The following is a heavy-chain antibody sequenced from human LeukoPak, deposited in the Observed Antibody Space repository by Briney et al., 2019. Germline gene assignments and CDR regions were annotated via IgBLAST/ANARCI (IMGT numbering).Heavy chain of an antibody. Sequence: SETLSLTCAVYGGSFSGYYWSWIRQPPGKGLEWIGEINHSGSTNYNPSLKSRVTISVDTSKNQFSLKLSSVTAADTAVYYCATQEPLTWELLRWGQGTLVTVSS. CDR1: GGSFSGYY. D-gene: IGHD1-26*01. CDR2: INHSGST. CDR3: ATQEPLTWELLR. V-gene: IGHV4-34*01. J-gene: IGHJ4*02.